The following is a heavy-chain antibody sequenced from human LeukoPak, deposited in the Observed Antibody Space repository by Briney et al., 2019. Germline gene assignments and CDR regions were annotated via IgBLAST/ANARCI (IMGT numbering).Heavy chain of an antibody. CDR2: IKQGGSEK. CDR1: GFTFSDYS. CDR3: VKSNGWLAVS. Sequence: PGGSLRLSCAASGFTFSDYSLYSMNWVRQTPGKGLEWVANIKQGGSEKNYVDSVKGRFTISRDDAQNSLFLQMNSLRAEDTALYYCVKSNGWLAVSWGPGTLVTVSS. J-gene: IGHJ4*02. D-gene: IGHD6-19*01. V-gene: IGHV3-7*01.